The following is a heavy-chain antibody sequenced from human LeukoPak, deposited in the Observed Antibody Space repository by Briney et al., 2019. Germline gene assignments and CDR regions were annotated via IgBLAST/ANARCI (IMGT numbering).Heavy chain of an antibody. V-gene: IGHV3-21*01. J-gene: IGHJ3*02. Sequence: GGSLRLSCAASGFTFSSYSMNWVRQAPGKGLEWVSSISSSTRYIYSADSVKGRFTISRDNAKNTLYLQMNSLRADDTAVYYCARRREAFDIWGQGTMVTVSS. CDR1: GFTFSSYS. CDR2: ISSSTRYI. CDR3: ARRREAFDI.